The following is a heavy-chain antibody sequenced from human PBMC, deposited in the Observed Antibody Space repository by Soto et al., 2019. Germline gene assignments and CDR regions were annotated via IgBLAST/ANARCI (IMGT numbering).Heavy chain of an antibody. Sequence: EVQLVESGGALIQPGGSLRLSCAASGFTVSSNYMSWVRQAPGQGLEWVSVISSGISTYYADSVKGRFTISRDNSKNTLYLQMNSLRTEDTAVYYCARDSHGPAYWGQGTLVTVSS. J-gene: IGHJ4*02. CDR3: ARDSHGPAY. CDR1: GFTVSSNY. CDR2: ISSGIST. V-gene: IGHV3-53*01.